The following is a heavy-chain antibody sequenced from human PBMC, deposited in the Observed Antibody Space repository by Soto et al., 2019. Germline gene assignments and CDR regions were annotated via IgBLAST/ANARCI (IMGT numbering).Heavy chain of an antibody. D-gene: IGHD2-2*01. CDR2: IFYSGST. Sequence: QVQLQESGPGLVKPSQTLSLTCTVSGGSISSGDYYWSWIRQPPGKGLEWFGYIFYSGSTYYNPSLKSRVTISVDTSKNQFSLKLSSVTAADTAVYYCARGGEDIVVVPAATPYNWFDPWGQGTLVTVSS. V-gene: IGHV4-30-4*01. CDR3: ARGGEDIVVVPAATPYNWFDP. J-gene: IGHJ5*02. CDR1: GGSISSGDYY.